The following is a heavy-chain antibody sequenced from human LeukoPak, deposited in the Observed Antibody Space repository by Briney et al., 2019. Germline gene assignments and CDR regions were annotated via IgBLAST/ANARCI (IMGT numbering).Heavy chain of an antibody. CDR2: ISSSSSYI. J-gene: IGHJ4*02. Sequence: PGGSLRLSCAASGFTFSSYSMNWVRQAPGKGLEWVSSISSSSSYIYYADSVKGRFTISRDNAKNSLYLQMNSLRAEDTAVYYCARAYLPLRTAAAGDQWGQGTLVTVSS. CDR3: ARAYLPLRTAAAGDQ. CDR1: GFTFSSYS. D-gene: IGHD6-13*01. V-gene: IGHV3-21*01.